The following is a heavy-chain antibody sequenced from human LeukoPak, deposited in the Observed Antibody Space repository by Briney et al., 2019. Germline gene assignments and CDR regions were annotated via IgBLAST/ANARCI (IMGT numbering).Heavy chain of an antibody. Sequence: PGGSLRLSCAVSGFTFSSYSMNWVRQAPGKGLEWVSSISSSSSYIYYADSVKGRFTISRDNAKNSLYLQMNSLRAEDTAVYYCAKIPGPIKVVPGHWYFDLWGRGTLVTVSS. CDR2: ISSSSSYI. CDR1: GFTFSSYS. J-gene: IGHJ2*01. D-gene: IGHD2-2*01. V-gene: IGHV3-21*01. CDR3: AKIPGPIKVVPGHWYFDL.